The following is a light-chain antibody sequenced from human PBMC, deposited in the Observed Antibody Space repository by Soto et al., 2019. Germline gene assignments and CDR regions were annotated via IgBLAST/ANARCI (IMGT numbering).Light chain of an antibody. V-gene: IGKV1-39*01. CDR1: QSIRSW. CDR3: QQSYSTPIT. CDR2: AAY. J-gene: IGKJ5*01. Sequence: QMTQTHSTLSVSLADRDTITCRASQSIRSWLAWYQQKPGQAPKLLIYAAYSLQSGVPSRFSGSGSGTDFTLTISSLQPEDFATYYCQQSYSTPITFGQGTRLEIK.